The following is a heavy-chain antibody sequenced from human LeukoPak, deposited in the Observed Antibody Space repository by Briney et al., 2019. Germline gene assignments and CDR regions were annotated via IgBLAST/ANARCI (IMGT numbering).Heavy chain of an antibody. CDR3: ARVGGKNDSSGYYSYYFDY. CDR2: IYTSGST. Sequence: SEILSLTCTVSGGSISSYYWSWIRQPAGKGLEWIGRIYTSGSTNYNPSLKSRVTMSVDTSKNQFSLKLSSVTAADTAVYYCARVGGKNDSSGYYSYYFDYWGQGTLVTVSS. D-gene: IGHD3-22*01. V-gene: IGHV4-4*07. J-gene: IGHJ4*02. CDR1: GGSISSYY.